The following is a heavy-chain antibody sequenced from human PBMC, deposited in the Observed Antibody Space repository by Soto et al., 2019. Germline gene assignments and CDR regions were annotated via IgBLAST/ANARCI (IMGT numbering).Heavy chain of an antibody. J-gene: IGHJ6*02. D-gene: IGHD2-15*01. V-gene: IGHV1-18*04. Sequence: QVQLVQSGAEVKKPVASVKVSCKASGYTFTSYGISWVRQAPGQGLEWMGWISAYKGNTNYAQKLQGRVTMTTDTSTSTAYMELRSLRSDDTAVYYCARDGGQDIVVVVAATYYYYGMDVWGQGTTVTVSS. CDR3: ARDGGQDIVVVVAATYYYYGMDV. CDR2: ISAYKGNT. CDR1: GYTFTSYG.